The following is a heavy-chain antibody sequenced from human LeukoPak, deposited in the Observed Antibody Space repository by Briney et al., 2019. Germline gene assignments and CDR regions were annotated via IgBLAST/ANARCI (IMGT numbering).Heavy chain of an antibody. CDR2: ISTDAGET. CDR3: AKGSGNGYGSGPFDY. J-gene: IGHJ4*02. CDR1: GFTFSSYG. D-gene: IGHD3-10*01. Sequence: GGTLRLSCAASGFTFSSYGMSWVRQAPGKGLEWVSAISTDAGETHYADSVKGRFTISRDNSKNTVSLQMSSLRAEDTALYYCAKGSGNGYGSGPFDYWGQGTLVTVSS. V-gene: IGHV3-23*01.